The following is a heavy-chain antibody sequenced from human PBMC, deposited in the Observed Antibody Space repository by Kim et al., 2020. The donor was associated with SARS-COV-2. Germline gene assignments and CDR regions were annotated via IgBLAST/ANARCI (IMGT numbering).Heavy chain of an antibody. D-gene: IGHD3-10*01. V-gene: IGHV3-7*01. CDR3: VSDMLGLGSVY. J-gene: IGHJ4*02. CDR2: INGGGGAK. CDR1: GFTFSGHW. Sequence: GGSLRLSCTTSGFTFSGHWLSWVRQAPGKGLEWVASINGGGGAKSYVDSVKGRFTISRDNAKNSLYLQMNSLRAEDTPIYYCVSDMLGLGSVYWGQGTLVTVSS.